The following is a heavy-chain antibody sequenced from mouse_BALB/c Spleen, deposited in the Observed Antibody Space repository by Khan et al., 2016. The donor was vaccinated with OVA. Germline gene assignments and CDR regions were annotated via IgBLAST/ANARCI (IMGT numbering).Heavy chain of an antibody. CDR2: TNPTNGRT. J-gene: IGHJ2*01. V-gene: IGHV1S81*02. D-gene: IGHD1-1*01. Sequence: VQLQQPGAELVKAGASVKMSCKASGYTFTSYWMHWVKQRPGQGLEWFAETNPTNGRTYYNEKFKSKATLTVDKSSSTAYMLLSGTTFEDSAVYYCARIKKIVATYFDYWGQGTTLRVSS. CDR1: GYTFTSYW. CDR3: ARIKKIVATYFDY.